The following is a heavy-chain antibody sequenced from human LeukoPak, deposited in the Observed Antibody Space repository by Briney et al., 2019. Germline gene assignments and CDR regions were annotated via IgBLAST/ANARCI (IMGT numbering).Heavy chain of an antibody. Sequence: SETLSLTCTVSGGSISSGSYYWSWIRQPPGKGLEWIGRIYTSGSTNYNPSLKSRVTISVDTSKNQFSLKLSSVTAADTAVYYCASRLVVPAAIFDYWGQGTLVTVSS. D-gene: IGHD2-2*01. CDR3: ASRLVVPAAIFDY. CDR2: IYTSGST. CDR1: GGSISSGSYY. V-gene: IGHV4-61*02. J-gene: IGHJ4*02.